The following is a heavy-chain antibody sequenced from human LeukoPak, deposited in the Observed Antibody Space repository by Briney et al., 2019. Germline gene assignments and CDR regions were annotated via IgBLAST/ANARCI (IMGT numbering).Heavy chain of an antibody. D-gene: IGHD6-6*01. CDR2: ISGSGGST. CDR1: GFTFSSYA. CDR3: AKDGGIADRPSQVDY. Sequence: GGSLRLSCAASGFTFSSYAMSWVRQAPGKGLEWVSAISGSGGSTYYADSVKGRFTISRDNSKNTLYLQMNSLRAEDTAVYYCAKDGGIADRPSQVDYWGQGTLVTVSS. V-gene: IGHV3-23*01. J-gene: IGHJ4*02.